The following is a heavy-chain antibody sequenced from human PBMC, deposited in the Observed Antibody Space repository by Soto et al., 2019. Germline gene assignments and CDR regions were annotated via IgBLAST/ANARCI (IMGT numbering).Heavy chain of an antibody. V-gene: IGHV4-34*01. CDR3: ARGLRSFTISGVVPYYFDH. CDR1: GGSFSGYS. D-gene: IGHD3-3*01. J-gene: IGHJ4*02. Sequence: QVQLQQWGAGLLRPSETLSLTCAVSGGSFSGYSWCWIRQSPGRGLECIGEINHSGGINYNPSLKSRVTISVDTSTNQFSLKLTPVTAADTAVYCCARGLRSFTISGVVPYYFDHWGQGTLVSVSS. CDR2: INHSGGI.